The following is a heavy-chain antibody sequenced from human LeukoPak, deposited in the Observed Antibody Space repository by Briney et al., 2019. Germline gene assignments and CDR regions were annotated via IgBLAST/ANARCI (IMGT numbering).Heavy chain of an antibody. V-gene: IGHV4-30-2*01. J-gene: IGHJ6*02. Sequence: SETLSLTCTVSGGSISSGGYYWSWIRQPPGKGLEWIGYIYHSGSTNYNPSLKSRVTISVDKSKNQFSLKLSSVTAADTAVYYCARTVSHYYYYYGMDVWGQGTTVTVSS. D-gene: IGHD4-17*01. CDR3: ARTVSHYYYYYGMDV. CDR2: IYHSGST. CDR1: GGSISSGGYY.